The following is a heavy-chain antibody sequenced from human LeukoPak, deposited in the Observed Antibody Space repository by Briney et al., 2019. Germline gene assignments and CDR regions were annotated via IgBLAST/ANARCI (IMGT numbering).Heavy chain of an antibody. V-gene: IGHV1-18*01. Sequence: GASVKVSCKASGYTFTSYGISWVRQAPGQGLEWMGWISAYNGNTNYAQKLQGRVTMTTDTSTSTAYMELRSLRSDDTAVYYCARDSWGHYYDSSGYYSFDYWGQGTLVTVSS. CDR1: GYTFTSYG. CDR3: ARDSWGHYYDSSGYYSFDY. CDR2: ISAYNGNT. D-gene: IGHD3-22*01. J-gene: IGHJ4*02.